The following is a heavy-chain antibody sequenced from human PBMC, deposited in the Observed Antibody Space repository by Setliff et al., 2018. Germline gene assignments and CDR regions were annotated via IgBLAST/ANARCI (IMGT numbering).Heavy chain of an antibody. V-gene: IGHV4-38-2*01. CDR2: ISHSGSS. J-gene: IGHJ5*02. Sequence: SETLSLTCAVSGYSINSDCFWGWIRQPPGKGLEWIGTISHSGSSSYNSSLKSRVTMSVDTSKNQFFLKLSSVTAADTAVYYCVRGFTIFGVVKLERWFDPWGQGTLVTVSS. CDR1: GYSINSDCF. CDR3: VRGFTIFGVVKLERWFDP. D-gene: IGHD3-3*01.